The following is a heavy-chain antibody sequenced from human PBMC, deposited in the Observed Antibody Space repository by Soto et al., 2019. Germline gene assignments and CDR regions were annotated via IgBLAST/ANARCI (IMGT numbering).Heavy chain of an antibody. V-gene: IGHV1-69*12. J-gene: IGHJ4*02. Sequence: QVQLVQSGAEVKKPGSSVKVSCKASGGSAITWVRQAPGQGLEWMGGVVPIFGTVKYAQRFQGRVTITADESTSTAYMTLSSLRSDDTAVYFCALEVGASTLDYWGQGTLVTVSS. CDR3: ALEVGASTLDY. D-gene: IGHD1-26*01. CDR1: GGSA. CDR2: VVPIFGTV.